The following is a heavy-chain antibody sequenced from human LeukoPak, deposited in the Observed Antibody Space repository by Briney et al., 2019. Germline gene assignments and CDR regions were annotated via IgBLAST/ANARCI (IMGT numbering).Heavy chain of an antibody. CDR2: IYTSGST. CDR3: ARHVQYGSPFDY. V-gene: IGHV4-4*09. J-gene: IGHJ4*02. CDR1: GGSISSYY. D-gene: IGHD6-13*01. Sequence: HPSETLSLTCTVSGGSISSYYWSWIRQPPGKGLEWIGYIYTSGSTNYNPSLKSRATISVDTSKNQFSLKLSSVTAADTAVYYCARHVQYGSPFDYWGQGTLVTVSP.